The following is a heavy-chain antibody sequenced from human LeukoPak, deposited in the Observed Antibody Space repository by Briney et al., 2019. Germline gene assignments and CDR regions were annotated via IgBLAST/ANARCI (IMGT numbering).Heavy chain of an antibody. Sequence: PGGSLRLSCAASGFTFDDYAMHWVRQAPGKGLEWVSGISWNSGSIGYADSVKGRFTISRDNAKNSLYLQMNSLRAEDTALYYCAKDRGYSYGYSFDYWGQGTLVTVSS. V-gene: IGHV3-9*01. D-gene: IGHD5-18*01. CDR2: ISWNSGSI. CDR3: AKDRGYSYGYSFDY. CDR1: GFTFDDYA. J-gene: IGHJ4*02.